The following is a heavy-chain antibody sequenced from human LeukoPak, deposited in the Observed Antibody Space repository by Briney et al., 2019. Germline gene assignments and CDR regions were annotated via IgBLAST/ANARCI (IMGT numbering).Heavy chain of an antibody. D-gene: IGHD3-22*01. CDR2: ISGSGGST. CDR1: GFTFSSYA. V-gene: IGHV3-23*01. Sequence: PGGSLRLSCAASGFTFSSYAMSWVRQAPGKGLEWVSAISGSGGSTYYADSVKGRFTISRDNSKNTLYLQMNSLRAEDTAVYYCAKDPAGSGYYHQYVDYWGKGTLVTVSS. J-gene: IGHJ4*02. CDR3: AKDPAGSGYYHQYVDY.